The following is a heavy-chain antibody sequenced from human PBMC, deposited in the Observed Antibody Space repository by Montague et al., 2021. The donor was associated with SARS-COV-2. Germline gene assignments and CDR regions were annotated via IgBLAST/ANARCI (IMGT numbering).Heavy chain of an antibody. CDR2: ISGSSGNR. V-gene: IGHV3-23*01. D-gene: IGHD5-24*01. CDR1: GFIFTKYA. J-gene: IGHJ5*01. Sequence: SLRLSCAASGFIFTKYAMTWVRQAPGKGLEWVADISGSSGNRYYADSVKGRFTISRDNSDNTLYLQMNNLRPEDTAIYFCAKNRDLPSWFDSWGRGTLVTVSS. CDR3: AKNRDLPSWFDS.